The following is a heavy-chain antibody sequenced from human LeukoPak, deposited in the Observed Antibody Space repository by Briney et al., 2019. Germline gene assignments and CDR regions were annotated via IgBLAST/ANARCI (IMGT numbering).Heavy chain of an antibody. D-gene: IGHD3-10*01. CDR3: ARGRRRGAILNWFDP. CDR2: INHSGST. Sequence: SETLSLTCTVSGGSISSYYWSWIRQPPGKGLEWIGEINHSGSTNYNPSLKSRVTISVDTSKNQFSLKLSSVTAADTAVYYCARGRRRGAILNWFDPWGQGTLVTVSS. CDR1: GGSISSYY. V-gene: IGHV4-34*01. J-gene: IGHJ5*02.